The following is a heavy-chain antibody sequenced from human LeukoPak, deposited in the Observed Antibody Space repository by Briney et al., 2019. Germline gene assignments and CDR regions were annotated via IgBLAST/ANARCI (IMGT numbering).Heavy chain of an antibody. V-gene: IGHV4-59*08. CDR2: IYYSGST. J-gene: IGHJ5*02. Sequence: SETLSLTCTVSGGSIRSHDWSWIRQPPAKGLEYIGYIYYSGSTNYNPSLKSRVTISVDTSKNQFSLKLSFVTTADTAVYYCARALGYCSGGSCTRGYNWFDPWGQGTLVTVPS. D-gene: IGHD2-15*01. CDR1: GGSIRSHD. CDR3: ARALGYCSGGSCTRGYNWFDP.